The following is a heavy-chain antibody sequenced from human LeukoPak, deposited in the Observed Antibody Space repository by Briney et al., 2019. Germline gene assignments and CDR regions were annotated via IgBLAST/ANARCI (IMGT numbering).Heavy chain of an antibody. J-gene: IGHJ4*02. CDR1: GGSFSGYY. Sequence: PSETLSLTCAVYGGSFSGYYWSWIRQPPGKGLEWIGYIYYSGSTNYNPSLKSRVTISVDTSKNQFSLKLSSVTAADTAVYYCARATGHSYGSDYWGQGTLVTVSS. CDR2: IYYSGST. V-gene: IGHV4-59*01. CDR3: ARATGHSYGSDY. D-gene: IGHD5-18*01.